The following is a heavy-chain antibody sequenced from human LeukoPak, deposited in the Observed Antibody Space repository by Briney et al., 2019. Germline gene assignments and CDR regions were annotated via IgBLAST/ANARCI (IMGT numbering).Heavy chain of an antibody. V-gene: IGHV3-15*01. CDR1: GFTFSNAW. D-gene: IGHD1/OR15-1a*01. Sequence: PGGSLRLSCAASGFTFSNAWMNWVRQAPGRGPEWVGRIKSKRDGETTDYPSPVKDRFSVSRDDSKYTLYLQVNSLKVEDTGVCYCTADVPEHPAQIDYWGQGTLVTVSS. CDR2: IKSKRDGETT. CDR3: TADVPEHPAQIDY. J-gene: IGHJ4*02.